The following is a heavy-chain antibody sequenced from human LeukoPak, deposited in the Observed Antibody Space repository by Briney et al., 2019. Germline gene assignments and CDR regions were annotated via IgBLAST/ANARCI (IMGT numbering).Heavy chain of an antibody. V-gene: IGHV4-4*01. CDR2: IYHSGKT. CDR3: ARHNPMVRGVIPSFHDY. J-gene: IGHJ4*02. CDR1: GASISKTNW. D-gene: IGHD3-10*01. Sequence: GSLRLSCSVSGASISKTNWWSWVRQPPGKGLEWIGEIYHSGKTNYNPSLKSRVTLSVDTSKKQFSLKLTSVSAADTAVYFCARHNPMVRGVIPSFHDYWGQGTPVTVSS.